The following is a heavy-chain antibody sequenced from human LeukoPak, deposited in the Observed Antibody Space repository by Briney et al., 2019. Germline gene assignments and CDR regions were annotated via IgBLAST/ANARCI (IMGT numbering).Heavy chain of an antibody. Sequence: SETLSLTCTVSGGSISSYYWSWIRQPAGKGLEWIGRIYTTGSTNYNPSLKSRVTISVDTSKNQFSLKLSSVTAADTAVYYCARDYFDSSGYFYYYYYMDVWGKGTTVTISS. CDR2: IYTTGST. V-gene: IGHV4-4*07. CDR1: GGSISSYY. D-gene: IGHD3-22*01. J-gene: IGHJ6*03. CDR3: ARDYFDSSGYFYYYYYMDV.